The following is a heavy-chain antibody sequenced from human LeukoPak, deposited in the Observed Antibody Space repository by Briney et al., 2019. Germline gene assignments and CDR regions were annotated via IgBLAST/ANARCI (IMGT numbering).Heavy chain of an antibody. D-gene: IGHD3-10*01. V-gene: IGHV3-48*04. CDR1: GFSFSTYT. J-gene: IGHJ4*02. CDR3: AKDKFPYGSGSYYFDY. CDR2: ISGSSSTI. Sequence: PGGSLRLSCAASGFSFSTYTMKWVRQAPGKGLEWVSYISGSSSTIYYADSVKGRFTISRDNSKNSLYLQMNSLRAEDTALYYCAKDKFPYGSGSYYFDYWGQGTLVTVSS.